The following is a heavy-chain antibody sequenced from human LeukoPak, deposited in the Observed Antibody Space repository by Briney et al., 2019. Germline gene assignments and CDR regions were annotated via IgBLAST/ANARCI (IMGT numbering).Heavy chain of an antibody. V-gene: IGHV3-53*01. D-gene: IGHD5-12*01. CDR1: GFTVSSNS. Sequence: GGSLRLSCTVSGFTVSSNSMSWVRQAPGKGLEWVSFIYSGTIHYSDSVKGRFTISRDNSKNTLYLQMNSLRAEDTAVYYCARVEASGYDYGAFDYWGQGTLVTVSS. J-gene: IGHJ4*02. CDR2: IYSGTI. CDR3: ARVEASGYDYGAFDY.